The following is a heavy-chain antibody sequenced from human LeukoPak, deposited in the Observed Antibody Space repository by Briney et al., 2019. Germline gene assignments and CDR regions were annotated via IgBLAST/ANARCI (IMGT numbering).Heavy chain of an antibody. J-gene: IGHJ3*02. CDR1: GGSISSGDYY. Sequence: SETLSLTCTVSGGSISSGDYYWSWIRQPPGKGLEWIGYIYYSGSTYYNPSLKSRVTISVDTSKNQFSLKLSSVTAADTAVYCCARSPWELRFGAFDIWGQGTMVTVSS. CDR2: IYYSGST. D-gene: IGHD1-26*01. V-gene: IGHV4-30-4*08. CDR3: ARSPWELRFGAFDI.